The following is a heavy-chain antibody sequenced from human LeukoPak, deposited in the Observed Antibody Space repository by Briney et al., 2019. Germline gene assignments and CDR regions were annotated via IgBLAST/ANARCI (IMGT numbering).Heavy chain of an antibody. Sequence: PGGSLRLSCAASGFTVSSSYMSWVRQAPGKGLEWVSVIYSGGSTYYADSVKGRFTISRDNSKNTLYLQMNSLRAEDTAVYYCARDLLYRFDPWGQGTLVTVSS. CDR1: GFTVSSSY. V-gene: IGHV3-53*01. CDR3: ARDLLYRFDP. J-gene: IGHJ5*02. CDR2: IYSGGST. D-gene: IGHD2-15*01.